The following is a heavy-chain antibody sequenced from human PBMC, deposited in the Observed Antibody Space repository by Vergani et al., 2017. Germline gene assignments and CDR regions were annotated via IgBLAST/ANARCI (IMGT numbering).Heavy chain of an antibody. CDR3: ATQLRSIVGARHDY. CDR1: GYTLTELS. V-gene: IGHV1-24*01. CDR2: FDPEDGET. J-gene: IGHJ4*02. Sequence: QLVQSGPEVKKPGTSVKVSCKVSGYTLTELSMHWVRQAPGKGLEWMGGFDPEDGETIYAQKFQGRVTMTEDTSTDTAYMELSSLRSEDTAVYYCATQLRSIVGARHDYWGQGTLVTVSS. D-gene: IGHD1-26*01.